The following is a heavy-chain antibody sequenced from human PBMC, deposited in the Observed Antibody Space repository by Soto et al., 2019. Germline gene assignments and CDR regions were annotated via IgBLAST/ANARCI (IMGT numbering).Heavy chain of an antibody. Sequence: QVQLVQSGAEVKKPGASVKVSCKASGYTFTRSGISWVRQAPGQGPEWMGWISSYNGDTNYAQTFQGRVTMTTDTSTSTAYMELRSLISDDTAVYYCAREGVAPYCYYGMYVWGQGTPVTVSS. J-gene: IGHJ6*02. CDR2: ISSYNGDT. V-gene: IGHV1-18*01. CDR1: GYTFTRSG. CDR3: AREGVAPYCYYGMYV. D-gene: IGHD5-12*01.